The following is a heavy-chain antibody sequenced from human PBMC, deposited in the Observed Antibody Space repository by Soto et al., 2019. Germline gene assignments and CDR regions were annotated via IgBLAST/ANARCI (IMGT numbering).Heavy chain of an antibody. D-gene: IGHD4-17*01. CDR3: ARDPGESGDYVRGYFDN. CDR2: IHYSGTT. CDR1: GGSVLSGGYY. J-gene: IGHJ4*02. Sequence: QVQLQESGPGLVKPEQTLSLTCNVSGGSVLSGGYYWSWIRQRPGKGLQWIGSIHYSGTTYYDPSLKSRLTLSVDTYNNHFSLKLTALTAADTAVYYCARDPGESGDYVRGYFDNWGQGVPFTVSS. V-gene: IGHV4-31*03.